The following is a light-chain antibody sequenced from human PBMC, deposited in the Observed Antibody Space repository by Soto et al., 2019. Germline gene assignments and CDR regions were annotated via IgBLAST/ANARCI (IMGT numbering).Light chain of an antibody. V-gene: IGLV1-40*01. CDR2: GNS. J-gene: IGLJ3*02. Sequence: QSVLTQPPSVSGAPGQRVTISCTGSSSNIGAGYDVHWYQQLPGTAPKLLIYGNSNRPSGVPDRFSGSKSGTSASLAITGLQAVDEADYYCQSYDSSLSGSVFGGGTKRTVL. CDR3: QSYDSSLSGSV. CDR1: SSNIGAGYD.